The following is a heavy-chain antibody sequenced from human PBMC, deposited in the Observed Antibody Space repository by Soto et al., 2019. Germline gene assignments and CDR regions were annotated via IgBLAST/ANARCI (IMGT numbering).Heavy chain of an antibody. J-gene: IGHJ6*02. CDR3: ARDRMLSPRYSGYDSYYYYGMDV. CDR2: ISYDGSNK. D-gene: IGHD5-12*01. V-gene: IGHV3-30-3*01. Sequence: GGSLRLSCAASGFTFSSYAMHWVRQAPGKGLEWVAVISYDGSNKYYADSVKGRFTISRDNSKNTLYLQMNSLRAEDTAVYYCARDRMLSPRYSGYDSYYYYGMDVWGQGTTVTV. CDR1: GFTFSSYA.